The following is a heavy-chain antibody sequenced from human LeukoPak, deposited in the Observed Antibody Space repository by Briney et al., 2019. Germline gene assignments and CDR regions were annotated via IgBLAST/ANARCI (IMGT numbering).Heavy chain of an antibody. D-gene: IGHD5-12*01. Sequence: SSETLSLTCTVSGGSISSYYWSWIRQPPGKGLEWIGYIYYSGSTNYNPSLKSRVTISVDTSKNQFSLKLSSVTAADTAVYYCERGGYRSDYWGQGTLVTVSS. J-gene: IGHJ4*02. CDR3: ERGGYRSDY. V-gene: IGHV4-59*01. CDR1: GGSISSYY. CDR2: IYYSGST.